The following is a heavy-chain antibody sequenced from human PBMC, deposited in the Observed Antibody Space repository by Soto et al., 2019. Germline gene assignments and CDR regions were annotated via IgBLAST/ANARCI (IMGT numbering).Heavy chain of an antibody. J-gene: IGHJ3*02. V-gene: IGHV3-23*01. CDR1: GFIFSTYA. Sequence: PXGSLRLSCAASGFIFSTYAMNWVRQAPGEGLEWVSAISSSGGTTFYAESVRGRFTISRDNSVNTLYLQMSSLRTEDTAVYYCAHPRGYGVFDAVDIWGQGTMVTVSS. CDR2: ISSSGGTT. CDR3: AHPRGYGVFDAVDI. D-gene: IGHD4-17*01.